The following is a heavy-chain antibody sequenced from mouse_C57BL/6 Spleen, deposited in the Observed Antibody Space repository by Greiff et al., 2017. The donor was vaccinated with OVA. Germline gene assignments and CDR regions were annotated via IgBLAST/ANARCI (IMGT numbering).Heavy chain of an antibody. CDR1: GFTFSDYG. Sequence: EVMLVESGGGLVKPGGSLKLSCAASGFTFSDYGMHWVRQAPEKGLEWVAYLSSGSSTIYYADTVKGRFTISRDNAKNTLFLQMTRLRSEDTAMDYCARRENLRAMDYWGQGTSVTVSS. J-gene: IGHJ4*01. V-gene: IGHV5-17*01. CDR2: LSSGSSTI. CDR3: ARRENLRAMDY.